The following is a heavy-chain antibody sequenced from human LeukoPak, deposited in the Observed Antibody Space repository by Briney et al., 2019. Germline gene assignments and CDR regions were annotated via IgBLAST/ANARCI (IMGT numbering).Heavy chain of an antibody. Sequence: PGGSLRLSCAASGFTFSGYAMHWVRQAPGKGLEWVAVIWYDGSNRYYADSVKGRFTISRDNSKNTLYLQMNSLKAEDTAVYYCATYTNLLGGDVWGQGTTVFVSS. CDR2: IWYDGSNR. V-gene: IGHV3-33*01. D-gene: IGHD1-1*01. J-gene: IGHJ6*02. CDR3: ATYTNLLGGDV. CDR1: GFTFSGYA.